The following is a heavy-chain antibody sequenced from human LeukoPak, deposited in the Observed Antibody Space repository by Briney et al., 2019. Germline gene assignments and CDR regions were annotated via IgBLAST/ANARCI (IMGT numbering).Heavy chain of an antibody. D-gene: IGHD1-14*01. CDR3: ARHPDRYTLFDP. CDR2: IYYSGST. V-gene: IGHV4-30-4*01. Sequence: SETLSLTCTVSGGSISSGDYYWSWIRQPPGKGLEWIGYIYYSGSTYYNPSLKSRVTISVDTSKNQFSLKLSSVTAADTAVYYCARHPDRYTLFDPWGQGTLVTVSS. CDR1: GGSISSGDYY. J-gene: IGHJ5*02.